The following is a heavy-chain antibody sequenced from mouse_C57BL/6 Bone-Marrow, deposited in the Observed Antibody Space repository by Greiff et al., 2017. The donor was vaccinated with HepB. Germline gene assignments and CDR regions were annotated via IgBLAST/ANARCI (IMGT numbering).Heavy chain of an antibody. Sequence: QVQLQQPGAELVKPGASVKLSCKASGYTFTSYWMQWVKQRPGQGLEWIGEIDPSDSYTNYNQKFKGKAKLTVDTSSSTAYMQLSSLTSEDSAVYYCAREGSTMGFAYWGQGTLVTVSA. D-gene: IGHD2-1*01. V-gene: IGHV1-50*01. CDR3: AREGSTMGFAY. CDR1: GYTFTSYW. J-gene: IGHJ3*01. CDR2: IDPSDSYT.